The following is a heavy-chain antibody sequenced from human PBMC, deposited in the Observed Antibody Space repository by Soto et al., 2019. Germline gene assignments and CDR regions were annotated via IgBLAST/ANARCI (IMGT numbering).Heavy chain of an antibody. CDR3: ARSRSGAVADSFDF. CDR2: ISRDGTNK. D-gene: IGHD3-10*01. V-gene: IGHV3-30*04. Sequence: QVQVVESGGGVVQPGRSLRLSCAASGFTFSRYAIHWVRQAPGKGLEWVAVISRDGTNKYYVDSVTGRFTISRDNSRNTLYLQMNSLRHEDAAVYYCARSRSGAVADSFDFWGQGTLVTVSS. CDR1: GFTFSRYA. J-gene: IGHJ4*02.